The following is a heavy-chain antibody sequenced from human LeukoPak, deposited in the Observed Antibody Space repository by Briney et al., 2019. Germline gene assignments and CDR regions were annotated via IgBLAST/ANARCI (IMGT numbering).Heavy chain of an antibody. V-gene: IGHV1-2*02. CDR2: INPNSGGT. D-gene: IGHD3-22*01. J-gene: IGHJ4*02. CDR1: GYTFTGYY. CDR3: AREYYYDSSGESFDY. Sequence: ASVKVSCKASGYTFTGYYMHWVRQAPGQGLEWMGWINPNSGGTNYAQKFQGRVTMTRDTSISTAYMELSRLRSDDTAVYYCAREYYYDSSGESFDYWGQGTLSPSPQ.